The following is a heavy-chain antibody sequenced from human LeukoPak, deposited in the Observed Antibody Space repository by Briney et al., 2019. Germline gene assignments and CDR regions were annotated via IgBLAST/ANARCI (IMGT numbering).Heavy chain of an antibody. D-gene: IGHD3-22*01. CDR3: AKASSGYYPNYFDY. CDR1: GFTFSSYA. Sequence: GGSLRLSCAASGFTFSSYAMHWVRQAPGKGLEWVAFIRYDGSNKYYADSVKGRFTISRDNSKNTLYLQMNSLRAEDTAVYYCAKASSGYYPNYFDYWGQGTLVTVSS. CDR2: IRYDGSNK. J-gene: IGHJ4*02. V-gene: IGHV3-30*02.